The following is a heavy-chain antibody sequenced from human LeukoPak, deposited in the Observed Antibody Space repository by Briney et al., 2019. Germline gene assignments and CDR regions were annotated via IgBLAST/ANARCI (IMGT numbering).Heavy chain of an antibody. J-gene: IGHJ5*02. Sequence: PSESLSLTCTVSGDSISNYYWSWIRQPPGKGLEWIGCVYYSGSSNYDPSLKSRVTISLDTSKNQFSLMLNSVTAADTAVYYCARSLTTGIDWFDPWGQGTLVTVSS. V-gene: IGHV4-59*08. CDR1: GDSISNYY. D-gene: IGHD4/OR15-4a*01. CDR3: ARSLTTGIDWFDP. CDR2: VYYSGSS.